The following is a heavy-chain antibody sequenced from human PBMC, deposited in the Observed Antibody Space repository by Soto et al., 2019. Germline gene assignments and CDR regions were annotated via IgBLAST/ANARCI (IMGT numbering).Heavy chain of an antibody. J-gene: IGHJ2*01. CDR2: LSYSGNF. V-gene: IGHV4-59*01. D-gene: IGHD2-15*01. Sequence: QVQLQESGPGLVKPSETLSLTCTVSGGSINSYYWSWIRQPPGKGLEWIGSLSYSGNFYYNPSLKSRIAISVYTSKNQFSLTLTSVAAADTAVYYCARQSCSGGGCYSGPQDWYFSLWGRGPLVTVSS. CDR1: GGSINSYY. CDR3: ARQSCSGGGCYSGPQDWYFSL.